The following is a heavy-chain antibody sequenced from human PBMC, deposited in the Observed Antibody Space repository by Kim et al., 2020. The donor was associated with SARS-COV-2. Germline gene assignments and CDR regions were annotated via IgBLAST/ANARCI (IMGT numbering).Heavy chain of an antibody. CDR1: GFTFSSYS. V-gene: IGHV3-48*02. J-gene: IGHJ6*02. CDR2: ISSSSSTI. Sequence: GGSLRLSCAASGFTFSSYSMNWVRQAPGKGLEWVSYISSSSSTIYYADSVKGRFTISRDNAKNSLYLQMNSLRDEDTAVYYCARELPWLGIFVGMDVWAQGPPATASS. D-gene: IGHD6-19*01. CDR3: ARELPWLGIFVGMDV.